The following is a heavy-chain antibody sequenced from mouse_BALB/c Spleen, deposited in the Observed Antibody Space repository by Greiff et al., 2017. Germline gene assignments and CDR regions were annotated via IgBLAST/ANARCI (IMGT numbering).Heavy chain of an antibody. CDR1: GYSITSDYA. CDR2: ISYSGST. J-gene: IGHJ3*01. CDR3: ARGGGSNYRYDGFAY. V-gene: IGHV3-2*02. Sequence: EVQRVESGPGLVKPSQSLSLTCTVTGYSITSDYAWNWIRQFPGNKLEWMGYISYSGSTSYNPSLKSRISITRDTSKNQFFLQLNSVTTEDTATYYCARGGGSNYRYDGFAYWGQGTLVTVSA. D-gene: IGHD2-14*01.